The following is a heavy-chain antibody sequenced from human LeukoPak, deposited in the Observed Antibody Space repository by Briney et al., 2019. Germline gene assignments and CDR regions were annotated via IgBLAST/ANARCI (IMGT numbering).Heavy chain of an antibody. Sequence: GGSLRLSCAASGFTFSDYYMRWIRQAPGKGLEWVSYISSSGSTIYYADSVKGRFTISRDNAKNSLYLQMNSLRAEDTAVYYCARDIGGGYSSSWYGYWGQGTLVTVSS. CDR1: GFTFSDYY. J-gene: IGHJ4*02. V-gene: IGHV3-11*04. CDR2: ISSSGSTI. D-gene: IGHD6-13*01. CDR3: ARDIGGGYSSSWYGY.